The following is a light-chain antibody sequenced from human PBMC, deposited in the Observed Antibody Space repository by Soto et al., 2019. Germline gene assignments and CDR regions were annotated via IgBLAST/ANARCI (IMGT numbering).Light chain of an antibody. J-gene: IGKJ1*01. V-gene: IGKV1-39*01. Sequence: IQLTQSPSSLSASVGDRVTITCRASQAIINYLAWYQQKPGKAPQLLIYAASSLQSGVPSRFSGSGSGTDFTLTISSLQPEDFATYYCQESYSAPWTFGQGTKVDIK. CDR2: AAS. CDR1: QAIINY. CDR3: QESYSAPWT.